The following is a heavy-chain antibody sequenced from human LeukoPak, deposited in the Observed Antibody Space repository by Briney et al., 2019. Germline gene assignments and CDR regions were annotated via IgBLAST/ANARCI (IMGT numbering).Heavy chain of an antibody. V-gene: IGHV5-51*01. CDR1: GYSFTTYC. CDR3: ARLRTTEYYFDY. D-gene: IGHD4/OR15-4a*01. J-gene: IGHJ4*02. Sequence: GESLKISCKGSGYSFTTYCIGWVRQLPGKGLEWMGIIYPGDSGTRYSPSFQGQVTISVDKSISTAYLQWSSLKASDTAMYYCARLRTTEYYFDYWGQGTLVTVSS. CDR2: IYPGDSGT.